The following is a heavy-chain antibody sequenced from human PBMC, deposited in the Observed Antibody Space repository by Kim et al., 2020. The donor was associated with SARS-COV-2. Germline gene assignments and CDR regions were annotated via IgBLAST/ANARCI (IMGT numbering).Heavy chain of an antibody. D-gene: IGHD5-18*01. V-gene: IGHV4-31*03. CDR1: GGSISSGGYY. J-gene: IGHJ4*02. CDR3: ARGLSYGYTKYYFDY. CDR2: IYYSGST. Sequence: SETLSLTCTVSGGSISSGGYYWSWIRQHPGKGLEWIGYIYYSGSTYYNPSLKSRVTISVDTSKNQFSLKLSSVTAADTAVYYCARGLSYGYTKYYFDYWGQGTLVTVSS.